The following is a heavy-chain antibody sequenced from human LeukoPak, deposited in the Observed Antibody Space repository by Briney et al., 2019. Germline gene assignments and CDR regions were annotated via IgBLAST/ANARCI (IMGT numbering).Heavy chain of an antibody. J-gene: IGHJ4*02. Sequence: ASVKVSCKASGYTFTSYDINWERQATGQGLEWMGWMNPNSGNTGYAQKFQGRVTMTRNTSISTAYMELSSLRSEDTAVYYCARVGSYGSGSYYFDYWGQGTLVTVSS. D-gene: IGHD3-10*01. CDR3: ARVGSYGSGSYYFDY. V-gene: IGHV1-8*01. CDR1: GYTFTSYD. CDR2: MNPNSGNT.